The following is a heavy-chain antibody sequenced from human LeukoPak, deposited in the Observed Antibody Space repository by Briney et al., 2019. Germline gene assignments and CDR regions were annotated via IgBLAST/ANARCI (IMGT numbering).Heavy chain of an antibody. Sequence: ASVKVSCKASGYSFTAYYMHWVRQAPGQGLEWMGWIDPNSGGTKYAQQFQGRVTMTRDTSISTAYMELDRLRFDDTGVYYCARDLMSTLAGGGDYWGQGTLVTVTS. V-gene: IGHV1-2*02. CDR2: IDPNSGGT. J-gene: IGHJ4*02. CDR1: GYSFTAYY. D-gene: IGHD6-19*01. CDR3: ARDLMSTLAGGGDY.